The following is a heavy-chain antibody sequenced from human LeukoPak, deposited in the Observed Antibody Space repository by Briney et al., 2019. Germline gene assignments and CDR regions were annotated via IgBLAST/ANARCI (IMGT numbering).Heavy chain of an antibody. J-gene: IGHJ6*03. CDR1: GFTFSSYS. CDR2: ISSSSSYI. Sequence: GGSLRLSCAASGFTFSSYSMNWVRQAPGKGLEWVSSISSSSSYIYYADSVKGRFTISRDNAKNSLYLQMSSLRAEDTAVYYCARRIAVAGTKLYYYYYYYMDVWGKGTTVTVSS. D-gene: IGHD6-19*01. V-gene: IGHV3-21*01. CDR3: ARRIAVAGTKLYYYYYYYMDV.